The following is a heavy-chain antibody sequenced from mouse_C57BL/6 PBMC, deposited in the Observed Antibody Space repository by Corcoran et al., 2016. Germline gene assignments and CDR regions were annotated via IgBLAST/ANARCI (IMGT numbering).Heavy chain of an antibody. CDR3: ARQLRLRFDY. CDR2: INPNNGGT. V-gene: IGHV1-26*01. Sequence: EVQLQQSGPELVKPGASVKISCKASGYTFTDYYMNWVKQSHGKSLEWIGDINPNNGGTSYNQKFKGKATLTVDKSSSTAYMELRSLTSEDSAVYYCARQLRLRFDYGGQGTTLTVSS. J-gene: IGHJ2*01. D-gene: IGHD3-2*02. CDR1: GYTFTDYY.